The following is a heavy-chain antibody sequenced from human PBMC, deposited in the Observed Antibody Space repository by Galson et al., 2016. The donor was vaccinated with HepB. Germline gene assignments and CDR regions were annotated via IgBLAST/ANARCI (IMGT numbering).Heavy chain of an antibody. V-gene: IGHV3-23*01. Sequence: SLRLSCAVSGFTFSSYAISWVRQAPGKGLEWVSGISAGGGSTFYADSVKGRFTISRDNSKNTLYLQMNSLRAEDTAQYYCVKDLYGSGTYGLDYWGQGTLVTVSS. J-gene: IGHJ4*02. CDR1: GFTFSSYA. CDR2: ISAGGGST. CDR3: VKDLYGSGTYGLDY. D-gene: IGHD3-10*01.